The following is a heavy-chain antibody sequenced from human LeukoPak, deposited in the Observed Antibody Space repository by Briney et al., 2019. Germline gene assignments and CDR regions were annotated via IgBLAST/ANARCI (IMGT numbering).Heavy chain of an antibody. CDR1: GYTFTSYY. CDR3: TRESGSYHGNDY. V-gene: IGHV1-2*06. J-gene: IGHJ4*02. CDR2: INPNNGGT. D-gene: IGHD1-26*01. Sequence: ASVKVSCKASGYTFTSYYMHWVRQAPGQGLEWMGRINPNNGGTNYAQKFQGRVTMTGDTSISTAYMELSSLRSDDTAVYYCTRESGSYHGNDYWGQGTLVTVSS.